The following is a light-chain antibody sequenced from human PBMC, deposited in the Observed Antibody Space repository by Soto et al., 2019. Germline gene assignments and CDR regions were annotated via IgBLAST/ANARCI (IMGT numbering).Light chain of an antibody. Sequence: DIQMTQSPSSLSASVGDRVTITCRASQNIGSFLNWYQHKPGEAPDFLIYGASNLRSGVPSRFVGGGFGTDFTLTITTLQPEDFATYYCQQSHSSPQTFGGGTKVEI. CDR2: GAS. J-gene: IGKJ4*01. CDR3: QQSHSSPQT. V-gene: IGKV1-39*01. CDR1: QNIGSF.